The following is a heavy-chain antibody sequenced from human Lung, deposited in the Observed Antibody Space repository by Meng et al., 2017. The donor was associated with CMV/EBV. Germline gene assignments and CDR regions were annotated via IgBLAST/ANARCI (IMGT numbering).Heavy chain of an antibody. CDR3: AKDIHYGIVVVPAANNYYYGMDV. J-gene: IGHJ6*02. Sequence: RLSXAASGFTFDDYAMHWVRQAPGKGLEWVSGISWNSGSIGYADSVKGRFTISRDNAKNSLYLQMNSLRAEDTALYYCAKDIHYGIVVVPAANNYYYGMDVWGQGTTVXVSS. V-gene: IGHV3-9*01. CDR1: GFTFDDYA. CDR2: ISWNSGSI. D-gene: IGHD2-2*01.